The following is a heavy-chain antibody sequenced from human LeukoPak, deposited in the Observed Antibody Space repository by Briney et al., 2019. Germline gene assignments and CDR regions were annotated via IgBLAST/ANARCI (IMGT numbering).Heavy chain of an antibody. Sequence: GEALQISFKGSGYRFTSYWIGWVRPMPGKGLEWMGIIYPGDSDTKYSPSFQGQVTISADKSISTAYLQWSSLKASDTAMYYCARHTPYYGSGSYFDYWGQGTLVTVSS. CDR3: ARHTPYYGSGSYFDY. CDR2: IYPGDSDT. D-gene: IGHD3-10*01. CDR1: GYRFTSYW. V-gene: IGHV5-51*01. J-gene: IGHJ4*02.